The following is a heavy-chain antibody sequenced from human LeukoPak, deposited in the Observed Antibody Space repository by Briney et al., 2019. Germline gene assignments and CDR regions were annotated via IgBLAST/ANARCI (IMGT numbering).Heavy chain of an antibody. CDR1: GFPVSDNY. D-gene: IGHD4-23*01. CDR3: ARGQDTVVTSRDAFDI. J-gene: IGHJ3*02. V-gene: IGHV3-66*01. CDR2: IYSDGTT. Sequence: GGSLRLSCAASGFPVSDNYMSWVRQAPGKGLEWVSIIYSDGTTYYADSVKGRFTISRDNSKNSLYLQMNSLRAEDTAVYYCARGQDTVVTSRDAFDIWGQGTMVTVSS.